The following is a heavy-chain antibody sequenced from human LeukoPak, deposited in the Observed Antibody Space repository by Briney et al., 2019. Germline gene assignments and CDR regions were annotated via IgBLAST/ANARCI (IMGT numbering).Heavy chain of an antibody. CDR1: GYTFTSYD. J-gene: IGHJ6*02. D-gene: IGHD6-6*01. CDR2: MNPNSGNT. V-gene: IGHV1-8*01. Sequence: GASVKVSCKASGYTFTSYDINWVRPATGQGLEWMGWMNPNSGNTGYAQKFQGRVTMTRNTSISTAYMELSSLRSEDTAVYYCARGDEYSSSSVSYYGMDVWGQGTTVTVSS. CDR3: ARGDEYSSSSVSYYGMDV.